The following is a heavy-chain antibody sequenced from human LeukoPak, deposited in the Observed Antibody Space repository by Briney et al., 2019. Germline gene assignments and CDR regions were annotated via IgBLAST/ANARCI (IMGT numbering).Heavy chain of an antibody. CDR1: GGSFSGYY. CDR3: ARDRGRWLQWGAFDI. J-gene: IGHJ3*02. D-gene: IGHD5-24*01. CDR2: INHSGST. Sequence: SETLSLTCAVYGGSFSGYYWSWIRQPPGKGLKLIGEINHSGSTYYNPSLKSRVTISVDTSKNQFSLKLSSVTAADTAVYYCARDRGRWLQWGAFDIWGQGTMVTVSS. V-gene: IGHV4-34*01.